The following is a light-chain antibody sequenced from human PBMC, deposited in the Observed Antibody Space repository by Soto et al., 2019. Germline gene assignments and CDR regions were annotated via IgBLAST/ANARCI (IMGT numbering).Light chain of an antibody. CDR3: QQYENCLGT. CDR1: QSVSSS. CDR2: GAS. V-gene: IGKV3D-15*01. J-gene: IGKJ5*01. Sequence: EIVMTQSPDTLSVSPGERATLSCRASQSVSSSLAWFQYKPGQAPRLLIYGASSRATGIPDRFSGSGCGTGFTLTISSLQSEDFAVYYCQQYENCLGTFGQGARLE.